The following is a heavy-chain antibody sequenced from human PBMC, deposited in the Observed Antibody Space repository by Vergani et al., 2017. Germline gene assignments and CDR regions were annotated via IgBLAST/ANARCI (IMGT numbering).Heavy chain of an antibody. CDR1: GFTFDDYA. Sequence: EVQLVESGGGLVQPGRSLRLSCAASGFTFDDYAMHWVRQAPGKGLEWVSGISWNSGSTGSADSVKGRFTISRDNAKNSLYLHMNGLRAEDTALYYCAKGTVDSSSGGMDVWGQGTTVTVSS. J-gene: IGHJ6*02. CDR2: ISWNSGST. CDR3: AKGTVDSSSGGMDV. V-gene: IGHV3-9*01. D-gene: IGHD6-6*01.